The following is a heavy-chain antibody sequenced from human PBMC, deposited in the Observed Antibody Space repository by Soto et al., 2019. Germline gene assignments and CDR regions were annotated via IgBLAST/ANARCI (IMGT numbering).Heavy chain of an antibody. Sequence: GGSLRFSCAASGFTFSSYGMHWVRQAPGKGLEWVAVISYDGSNKYYADSVKGRFTISRDNSKNTLYLQMNSLRAEDTAVYYCAKELSDVYSSGWYSYYYGMDVWGQGTTVTVSS. J-gene: IGHJ6*02. D-gene: IGHD6-19*01. CDR3: AKELSDVYSSGWYSYYYGMDV. CDR1: GFTFSSYG. V-gene: IGHV3-30*18. CDR2: ISYDGSNK.